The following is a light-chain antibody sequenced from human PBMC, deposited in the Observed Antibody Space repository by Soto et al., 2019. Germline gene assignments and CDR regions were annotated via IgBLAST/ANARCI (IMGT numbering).Light chain of an antibody. CDR3: QQSYSNSIT. Sequence: DLQMTQSPSSLSASIGDRITITCRASQSISSHLYWFQHKPGQAPKLLIYAASSLQSRVPSRFSGSGSGTDFTLTISILQPEDFATYYCQQSYSNSITFGQGTRLEIK. CDR2: AAS. V-gene: IGKV1-39*01. CDR1: QSISSH. J-gene: IGKJ5*01.